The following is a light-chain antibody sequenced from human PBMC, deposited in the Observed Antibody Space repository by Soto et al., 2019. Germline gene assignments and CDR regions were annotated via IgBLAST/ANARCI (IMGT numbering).Light chain of an antibody. V-gene: IGKV3-15*01. CDR2: SAS. CDR1: QSVSNN. Sequence: EVVMTQSPATLSVSPGERATLSCRASQSVSNNLAWYQQKPGHAPRLFIYSASTRATGIPARFSGSASGTEFTLTISSLQSEDFAVYYCQQYNEWPLTFGGGTKVETK. CDR3: QQYNEWPLT. J-gene: IGKJ4*01.